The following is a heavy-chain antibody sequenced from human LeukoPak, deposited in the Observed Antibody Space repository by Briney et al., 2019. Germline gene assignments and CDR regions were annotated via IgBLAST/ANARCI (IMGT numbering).Heavy chain of an antibody. Sequence: GASVKVSCKVSGYTLTELSMHWVRQAPGKGLEWMGGFDPEDGETIYAQKFQGRVTITADKSTSTAYMELSSLRSEDTAVYYCARTDYYGSGSYLWFDPWGQGTLVTVSS. CDR2: FDPEDGET. V-gene: IGHV1-24*01. CDR1: GYTLTELS. J-gene: IGHJ5*02. CDR3: ARTDYYGSGSYLWFDP. D-gene: IGHD3-10*01.